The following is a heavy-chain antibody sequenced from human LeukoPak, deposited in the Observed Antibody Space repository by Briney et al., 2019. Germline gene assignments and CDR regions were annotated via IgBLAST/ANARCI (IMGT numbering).Heavy chain of an antibody. V-gene: IGHV7-4-1*02. CDR3: ARASPITMVREGYYYYYMDV. CDR1: GYTFTSYA. D-gene: IGHD3-10*01. J-gene: IGHJ6*03. CDR2: INTNTGNP. Sequence: GASVKVSCKASGYTFTSYAMNWVRQAPGQGLEWMGWINTNTGNPTYAQGFTGRFVFSLDTSVSTAYLQISSLKAEDTAVYYCARASPITMVREGYYYYYMDVWGEGTTVTVSS.